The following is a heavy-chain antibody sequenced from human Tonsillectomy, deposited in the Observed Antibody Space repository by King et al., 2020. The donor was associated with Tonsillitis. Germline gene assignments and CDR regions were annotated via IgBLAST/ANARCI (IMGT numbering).Heavy chain of an antibody. Sequence: VQLQQWGAGLLKPSETLSLTCAVYGGPFSGYYWSWIRQPPGKGLEWIGEIKYGGSTNYNPSLKSRLTISVDMSKNLVSLKLSSVTAADTAVYYCARGGPYSYGSSNYSYYYRDVWGKGTTVTVSS. D-gene: IGHD5-18*01. CDR1: GGPFSGYY. CDR2: IKYGGST. J-gene: IGHJ6*03. CDR3: ARGGPYSYGSSNYSYYYRDV. V-gene: IGHV4-34*01.